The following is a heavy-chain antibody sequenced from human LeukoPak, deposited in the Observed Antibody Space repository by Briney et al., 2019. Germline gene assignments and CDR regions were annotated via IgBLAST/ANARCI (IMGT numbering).Heavy chain of an antibody. J-gene: IGHJ4*02. CDR3: ARTPPLTIFGVVIPYYFDY. D-gene: IGHD3-3*01. CDR2: INPNSGGT. Sequence: ASVKVSCKASGYTFTGYYMHWVRQAPGQGLEWMGWINPNSGGTNYAQKFQGRVTMTRDTSISTAYMELSRLRSDDTAVYYCARTPPLTIFGVVIPYYFDYWGQGTLVTVSS. V-gene: IGHV1-2*02. CDR1: GYTFTGYY.